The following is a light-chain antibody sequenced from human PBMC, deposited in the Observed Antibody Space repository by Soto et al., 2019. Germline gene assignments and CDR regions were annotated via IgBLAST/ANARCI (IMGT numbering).Light chain of an antibody. V-gene: IGLV2-11*01. Sequence: QSALTQPRSVSGSPGQSVTISCTGTSCDVGGYTYVSWYQQHPGKAPKLMIYDVSKRPSGVPDRFSGSKSGNTASLTISGLHAEDEADYYCCSYAGSYTVVFGGGTQLTVL. CDR2: DVS. J-gene: IGLJ2*01. CDR1: SCDVGGYTY. CDR3: CSYAGSYTVV.